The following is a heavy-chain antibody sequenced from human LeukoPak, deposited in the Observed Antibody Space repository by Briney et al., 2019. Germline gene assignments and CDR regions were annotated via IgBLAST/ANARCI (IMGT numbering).Heavy chain of an antibody. CDR3: ARRGRYYYGSGSQRDNWFDP. CDR1: GGSFSGYY. CDR2: INHSGST. Sequence: SETLSLTCAVYGGSFSGYYWSWIRQPPGKGLEWIGEINHSGSTNYNPSLKSRVTISVDTSKNQFSLKLSSVTAADTAVYYCARRGRYYYGSGSQRDNWFDPWGQGTLVTVSS. J-gene: IGHJ5*02. V-gene: IGHV4-34*01. D-gene: IGHD3-10*01.